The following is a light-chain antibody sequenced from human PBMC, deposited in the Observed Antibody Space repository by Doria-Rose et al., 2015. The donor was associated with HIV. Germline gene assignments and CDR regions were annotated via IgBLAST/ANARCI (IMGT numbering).Light chain of an antibody. CDR1: QGISRY. CDR2: GAS. J-gene: IGKJ1*01. Sequence: DIQLTQSPSFLSASVGVRVTITCRASQGISRYLAWYQQKPGKAPTLLIFGASTLQSVVPSRFSGSGSGTEFTLTISSLQPEDFATYYCQQFDSFPRTFGQGTKVE. V-gene: IGKV1-9*01. CDR3: QQFDSFPRT.